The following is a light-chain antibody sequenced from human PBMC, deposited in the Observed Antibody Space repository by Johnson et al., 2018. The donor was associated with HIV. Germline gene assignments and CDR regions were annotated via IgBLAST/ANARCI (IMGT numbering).Light chain of an antibody. CDR1: SSNIGAGYD. CDR3: QSYDNALSGSEV. Sequence: QSVLTQPPSVSGAPGQRVTISCTGSSSNIGAGYDVHWYQQFPGTAPKLLIYGNDNRPSGVPERFSGSKSGTSASLAITGLQAEDEADYYCQSYDNALSGSEVFGAGTEFTVL. CDR2: GND. V-gene: IGLV1-40*01. J-gene: IGLJ1*01.